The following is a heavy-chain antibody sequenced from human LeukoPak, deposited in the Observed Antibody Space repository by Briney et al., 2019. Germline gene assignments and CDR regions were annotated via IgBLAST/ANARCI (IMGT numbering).Heavy chain of an antibody. CDR1: GYTFTGYY. D-gene: IGHD3-22*01. CDR3: ARGTSQWDYYDRTGSYGQ. V-gene: IGHV1-2*06. J-gene: IGHJ4*02. Sequence: ASVKVSCKASGYTFTGYYIHWVRQAPGQGLEWMGRIIPNSGGTNYAQKFQGRVTMTRDTSISTAYMELSRLRLDDTAVYYCARGTSQWDYYDRTGSYGQWGQGTLVSVSS. CDR2: IIPNSGGT.